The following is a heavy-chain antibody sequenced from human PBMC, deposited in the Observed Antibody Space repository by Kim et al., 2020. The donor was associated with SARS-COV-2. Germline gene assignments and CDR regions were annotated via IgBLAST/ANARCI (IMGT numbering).Heavy chain of an antibody. V-gene: IGHV4-38-2*01. CDR3: ARQLAGISFNFEV. J-gene: IGHJ3*01. D-gene: IGHD3-16*01. CDR2: ISHSSHT. Sequence: SETLSLNCSVSGSSIGIGYYWAWIRQPPEGGLEWIGSISHSSHTYYNSSLQSRVTMSVDRSKNLFSLMLTSVTAADTAMYFCARQLAGISFNFEVWGRGT. CDR1: GSSIGIGYY.